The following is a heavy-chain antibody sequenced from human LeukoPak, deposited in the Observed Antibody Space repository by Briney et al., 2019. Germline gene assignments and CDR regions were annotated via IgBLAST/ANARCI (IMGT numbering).Heavy chain of an antibody. CDR2: IYSGGST. J-gene: IGHJ4*02. D-gene: IGHD6-19*01. CDR3: ARDSSGWYRFDY. CDR1: GFTVSSNY. V-gene: IGHV3-66*01. Sequence: GGSLRLSCAAFGFTVSSNYMSWVRQAPGKGLEWVSVIYSGGSTYYADSVKGRFTISRDNSKNTLYLQMNSLRAEDTAVYYCARDSSGWYRFDYWGQGTLVTVSS.